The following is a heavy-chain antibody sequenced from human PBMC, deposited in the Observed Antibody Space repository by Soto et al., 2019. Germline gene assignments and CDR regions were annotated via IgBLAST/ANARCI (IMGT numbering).Heavy chain of an antibody. V-gene: IGHV4-59*08. CDR3: ERKRMILDQFDY. Sequence: AETRSVAGIGWGGAIGSYYWSSIRQRPGKGLEWIGYIYYSGSTNYNPSLKSRVTISVDTSKNQFSLKLSSVTAADTAVYSCERKRMILDQFDYWGQGTLVTVS. CDR1: GGAIGSYY. CDR2: IYYSGST. D-gene: IGHD3-22*01. J-gene: IGHJ4*02.